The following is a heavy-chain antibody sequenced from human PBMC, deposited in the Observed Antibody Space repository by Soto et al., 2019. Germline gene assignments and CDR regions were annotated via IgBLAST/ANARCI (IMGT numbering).Heavy chain of an antibody. CDR3: AKNDEWLRATYYYYGMDV. D-gene: IGHD5-12*01. V-gene: IGHV3-30*18. CDR1: GFTFSSYG. J-gene: IGHJ6*02. Sequence: GGSLRLSCAASGFTFSSYGMHWVRQAPGKGLEWVAVISYDGSNKYYADSVKGRFTISRDNSKNTLYLQMNSLRAEDTAVYYCAKNDEWLRATYYYYGMDVRGQGTTVTVSS. CDR2: ISYDGSNK.